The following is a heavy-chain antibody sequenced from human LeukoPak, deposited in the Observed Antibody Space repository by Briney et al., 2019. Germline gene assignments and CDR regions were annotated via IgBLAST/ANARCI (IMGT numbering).Heavy chain of an antibody. CDR1: GYTFTGYY. CDR2: INPNSGGT. CDR3: ARDQDYDFWSGVYGMDV. V-gene: IGHV1-2*02. Sequence: GASVKVSCKASGYTFTGYYMHWVRQAPGQGVEWMGWINPNSGGTNYAQKFQGRVTMTRDTSISTAYMELSRLRSDDTAVYYCARDQDYDFWSGVYGMDVWGQGTTVTVSS. D-gene: IGHD3-3*01. J-gene: IGHJ6*02.